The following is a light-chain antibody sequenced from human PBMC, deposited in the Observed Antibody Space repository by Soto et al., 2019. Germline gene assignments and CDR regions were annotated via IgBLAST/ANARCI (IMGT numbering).Light chain of an antibody. J-gene: IGLJ1*01. V-gene: IGLV2-8*01. CDR3: SSFAGSNNFPYV. CDR2: EIN. CDR1: SSDVGAYDY. Sequence: QSALTQPPSASGSPGQSATISCTGTSSDVGAYDYVSWYQQHPGKAPKLMIYEINKRPSGVPGRFSGSKSGNTASLTVSGLQAEDEADYYCSSFAGSNNFPYVFGTGTKVTVL.